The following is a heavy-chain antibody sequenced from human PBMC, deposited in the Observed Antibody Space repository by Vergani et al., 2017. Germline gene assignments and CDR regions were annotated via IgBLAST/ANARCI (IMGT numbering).Heavy chain of an antibody. Sequence: QVQLQESGPGLVKPSETLSLTCTVSGGSISSYYWSWIRQPPGKGLEWIGYIYYSGSTNYNPSLKSRVTISVDTSKNQFSLKLSSVTAADTAVYYCARYGGFCRGRKAAAGELLVGLPIYYYCCMDVWGQGTTVTVSS. CDR3: ARYGGFCRGRKAAAGELLVGLPIYYYCCMDV. D-gene: IGHD6-13*01. V-gene: IGHV4-59*01. CDR2: IYYSGST. CDR1: GGSISSYY. J-gene: IGHJ6*02.